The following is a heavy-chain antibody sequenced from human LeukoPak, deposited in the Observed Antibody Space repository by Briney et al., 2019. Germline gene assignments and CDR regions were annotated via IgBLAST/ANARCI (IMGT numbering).Heavy chain of an antibody. J-gene: IGHJ4*02. V-gene: IGHV3-21*01. CDR1: GLTFSTYS. CDR2: ISSSGSDR. Sequence: GGSLRLSCAVSGLTFSTYSMNWVRQAPGKGLEWVSSISSSGSDRYYADSVKGRFTISRDNAKHSLYLQMNSLRAEDTAVYYCARAPESYGDYEFDYWGQGTLVTVSS. D-gene: IGHD4-17*01. CDR3: ARAPESYGDYEFDY.